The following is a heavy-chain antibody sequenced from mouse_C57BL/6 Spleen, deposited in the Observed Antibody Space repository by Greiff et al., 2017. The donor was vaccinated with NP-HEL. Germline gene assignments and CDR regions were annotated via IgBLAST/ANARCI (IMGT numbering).Heavy chain of an antibody. CDR1: GYTFTDYE. V-gene: IGHV1-15*01. J-gene: IGHJ3*01. CDR3: TRSVITTVVAGGSWFAY. D-gene: IGHD1-1*01. CDR2: IDPETGGT. Sequence: VQLQQSGAELVRPGASVTLSCKASGYTFTDYEMHWVKQTPVHGLEWIGAIDPETGGTAYNQKFKGKAILTADKSSSTAYMELRSLTSEDSAVYYCTRSVITTVVAGGSWFAYWGQGTLVTVSA.